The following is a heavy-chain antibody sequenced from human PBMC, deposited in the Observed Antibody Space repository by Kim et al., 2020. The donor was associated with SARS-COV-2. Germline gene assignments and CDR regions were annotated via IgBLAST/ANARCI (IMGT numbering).Heavy chain of an antibody. CDR3: AKDWRFGEPYHDY. J-gene: IGHJ4*02. CDR1: GFTFSSYG. D-gene: IGHD3-10*01. CDR2: ISYDGSNK. V-gene: IGHV3-30*18. Sequence: GGSLRLSCAASGFTFSSYGMHWVRQAPGKGLEWVAVISYDGSNKYYADSVKGRFTISRDNSKNTLYLQMNSLRADDTAVYYCAKDWRFGEPYHDYWVQG.